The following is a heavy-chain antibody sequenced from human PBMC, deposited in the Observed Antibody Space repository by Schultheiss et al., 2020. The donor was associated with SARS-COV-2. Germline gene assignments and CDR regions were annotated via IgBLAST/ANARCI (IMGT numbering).Heavy chain of an antibody. Sequence: GGSLRLSCAASGFTFSSYWMSWVRQAPGKGLEWVSSIRGSGGSTYYADSVKGRFTISRDNSKNSLYLQMNSLRAEDTAVYYCARDLGYSYGSEAWGQGTLVTVSS. CDR2: IRGSGGST. CDR3: ARDLGYSYGSEA. V-gene: IGHV3-23*01. J-gene: IGHJ5*02. CDR1: GFTFSSYW. D-gene: IGHD5-18*01.